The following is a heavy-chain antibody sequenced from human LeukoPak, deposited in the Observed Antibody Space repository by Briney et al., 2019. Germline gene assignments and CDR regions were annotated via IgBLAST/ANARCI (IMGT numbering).Heavy chain of an antibody. CDR2: ISDTGIT. J-gene: IGHJ4*02. D-gene: IGHD3-22*01. V-gene: IGHV4-59*12. CDR1: GGSISSYY. Sequence: ASETLSLTCTVSGGSISSYYWNWIRQPPGKGPEWIGCISDTGITKYNPAFKSRVTISVDTSKNQFSLKLTSVTAADTAVYFCATGYYEPFEKWGQGTLVSVSS. CDR3: ATGYYEPFEK.